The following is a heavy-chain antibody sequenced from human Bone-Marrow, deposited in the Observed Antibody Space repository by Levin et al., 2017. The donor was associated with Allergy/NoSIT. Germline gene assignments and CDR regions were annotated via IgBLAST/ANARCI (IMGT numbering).Heavy chain of an antibody. CDR2: IYLNGRT. V-gene: IGHV4-39*01. CDR3: ARHVPVGQLRVVYFDY. J-gene: IGHJ4*02. D-gene: IGHD1-7*01. CDR1: GGSINSSTYY. Sequence: PSETLSLTCTVSGGSINSSTYYWGWIRQPPGKGLEWMGNIYLNGRTYYNPSLKSRVTLSIDTSKNHFSLELSSVTAADTAVYFCARHVPVGQLRVVYFDYWGRGALVTVSS.